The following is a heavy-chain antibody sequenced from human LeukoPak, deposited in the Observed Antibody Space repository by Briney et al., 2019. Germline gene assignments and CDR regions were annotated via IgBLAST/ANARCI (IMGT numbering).Heavy chain of an antibody. V-gene: IGHV1-69*06. D-gene: IGHD6-13*01. CDR2: IIPIFGTA. CDR3: ARERQLVLDDAFDI. J-gene: IGHJ3*02. CDR1: GGTFSSYA. Sequence: ASVKVSCTASGGTFSSYAISWVRQAPGQGLEWMGGIIPIFGTANYAQKFQGRVTITADKSTSTAYMELSSLRSEDTAVYYCARERQLVLDDAFDIWGQGTMVTVSS.